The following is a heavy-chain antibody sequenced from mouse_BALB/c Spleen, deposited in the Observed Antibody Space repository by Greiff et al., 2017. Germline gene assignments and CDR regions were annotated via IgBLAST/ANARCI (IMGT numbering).Heavy chain of an antibody. CDR2: IRNKANGYTT. CDR1: GFTFTDYY. V-gene: IGHV7-3*02. D-gene: IGHD2-1*01. CDR3: ARDRGNYVGAMDY. J-gene: IGHJ4*01. Sequence: DVKLVESGGGLVQPGGSLRLSCATSGFTFTDYYMSWVRQPPGKALEWLGFIRNKANGYTTEYSASVKGRFTISRDNSQSILYLQMNTLRAEDSATYYCARDRGNYVGAMDYWGQGTSVTVSS.